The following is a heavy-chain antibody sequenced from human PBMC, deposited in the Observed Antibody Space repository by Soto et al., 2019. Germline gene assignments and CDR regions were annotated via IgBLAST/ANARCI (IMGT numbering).Heavy chain of an antibody. CDR2: IYYSGST. CDR3: ARGSGVSVGIAARPLAY. D-gene: IGHD6-6*01. Sequence: QVQLQESGPGLVKPSQTLSLTCTVSGGSISSGGYYWSWIRQHPGKGLEWIGYIYYSGSTYYNPSLKGRVTISVDTFKNQFSLKLSSGTAAVTAVYYWARGSGVSVGIAARPLAYWGQGTLVTVSS. J-gene: IGHJ4*02. V-gene: IGHV4-31*03. CDR1: GGSISSGGYY.